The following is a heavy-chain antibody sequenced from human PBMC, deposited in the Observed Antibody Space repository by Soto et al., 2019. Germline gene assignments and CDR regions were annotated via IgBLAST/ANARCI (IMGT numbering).Heavy chain of an antibody. D-gene: IGHD6-6*01. CDR1: GGSISSGDYY. Sequence: QAQLQESGPGLVKPSQTLSLTCTVSGGSISSGDYYWSWIRQPPGKGLEWTGYIYYSGSTYYNPSLKSRVTILVDTSKNKFSRKLSSVTAADTAVYYCAHCIAARRGLFDYWGQGTLVTVSS. J-gene: IGHJ4*02. CDR3: AHCIAARRGLFDY. CDR2: IYYSGST. V-gene: IGHV4-30-4*01.